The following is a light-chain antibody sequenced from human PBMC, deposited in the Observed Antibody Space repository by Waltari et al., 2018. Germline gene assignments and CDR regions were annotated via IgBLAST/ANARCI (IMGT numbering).Light chain of an antibody. CDR1: SSDVGSYNL. V-gene: IGLV2-23*01. CDR2: DRS. CDR3: CSYAGSSSYV. J-gene: IGLJ1*01. Sequence: QSALTQPASVSGSPGQSITISCTGPSSDVGSYNLVPWYQQHPGKAPKRLINDRSKRPSGVSNRFSGSKSGNTASLTISGLQAEDEADYYCCSYAGSSSYVFGTGTKVTVL.